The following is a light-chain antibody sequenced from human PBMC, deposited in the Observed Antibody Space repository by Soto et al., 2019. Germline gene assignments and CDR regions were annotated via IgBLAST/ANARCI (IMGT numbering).Light chain of an antibody. CDR2: RNN. V-gene: IGLV1-47*01. J-gene: IGLJ3*02. Sequence: QSVLTQPPSASGTPGQRVTISCSGSSSNIGSNYVYWYQQLPGTAPKLLIYRNNQRPSGVPDRFSGSKSGTSASLAISGLRSEDAADYYCAAWDGSLSGWVFGGGTKLTVL. CDR1: SSNIGSNY. CDR3: AAWDGSLSGWV.